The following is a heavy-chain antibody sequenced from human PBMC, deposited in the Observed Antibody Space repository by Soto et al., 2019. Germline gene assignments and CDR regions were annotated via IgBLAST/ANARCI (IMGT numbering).Heavy chain of an antibody. CDR2: IYPGDSDI. CDR1: GYNFATYW. V-gene: IGHV5-51*01. J-gene: IGHJ4*02. Sequence: GESLKISCQASGYNFATYWIGWARQIPGKGLEWMGIIYPGDSDIRYNPSFQGQVTISAEKSISAAYLQWTSLMASDTAIYYCARQAGPVAVAPHFDYWGQGTLVTVSS. D-gene: IGHD6-19*01. CDR3: ARQAGPVAVAPHFDY.